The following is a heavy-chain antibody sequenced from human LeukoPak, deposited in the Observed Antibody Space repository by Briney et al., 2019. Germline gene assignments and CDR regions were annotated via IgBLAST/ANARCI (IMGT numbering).Heavy chain of an antibody. CDR2: IYYSGST. Sequence: SETLSLTCTVSGGSISSGGYYWSWIRQHRGKGLEWIGYIYYSGSTYYNPSLKSRVTISVNTSKNQFSLKLSSVTAADTAVYYCAAFGSYGDYDYWGQGTLVTVSS. J-gene: IGHJ4*02. D-gene: IGHD4-17*01. CDR1: GGSISSGGYY. V-gene: IGHV4-31*03. CDR3: AAFGSYGDYDY.